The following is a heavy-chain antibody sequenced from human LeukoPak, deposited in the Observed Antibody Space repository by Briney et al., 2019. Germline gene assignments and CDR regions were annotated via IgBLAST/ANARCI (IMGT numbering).Heavy chain of an antibody. J-gene: IGHJ4*02. CDR2: MSYDGSNK. CDR1: GFTFSTYV. V-gene: IGHV3-30*18. D-gene: IGHD1-26*01. Sequence: GGSLRLSCATSGFTFSTYVMHWVRQAPGKGLEWVAVMSYDGSNKYYADSVKGRFTISRDNSKNTVYLQMNSLRAEDTAVYYCAKESGLSGTYYRAFDYWGQGTLVTVSS. CDR3: AKESGLSGTYYRAFDY.